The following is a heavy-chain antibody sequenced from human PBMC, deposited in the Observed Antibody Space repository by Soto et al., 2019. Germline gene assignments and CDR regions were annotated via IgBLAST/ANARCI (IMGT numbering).Heavy chain of an antibody. V-gene: IGHV4-31*03. D-gene: IGHD2-2*01. CDR1: GGPIGSGGYW. J-gene: IGHJ4*02. Sequence: QVQLQESGPGLMQPSQTLSLTCTVSGGPIGSGGYWWSWIRQHPGRGLEWIGFVSYTGNTQYNPSLKSRVNISVDTSTKQFSLKLSSVTAADTAVYYCARGTLVWGQGTLVTVSS. CDR2: VSYTGNT. CDR3: ARGTLV.